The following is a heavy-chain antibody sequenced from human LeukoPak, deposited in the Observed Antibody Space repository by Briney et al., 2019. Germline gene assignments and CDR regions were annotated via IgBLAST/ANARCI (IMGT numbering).Heavy chain of an antibody. D-gene: IGHD1-1*01. J-gene: IGHJ6*02. V-gene: IGHV4-39*01. Sequence: PSETLSLTCTVSGGSISSSNYYWGWIRQPPGKGLEWIGSIYYSGSTYYNPSLKSRVTISVDTSKNQFSLKLSSVTAADTAVYYYARHVVFWNDDYYYYYGMDVWGQGTTVTVSS. CDR3: ARHVVFWNDDYYYYYGMDV. CDR1: GGSISSSNYY. CDR2: IYYSGST.